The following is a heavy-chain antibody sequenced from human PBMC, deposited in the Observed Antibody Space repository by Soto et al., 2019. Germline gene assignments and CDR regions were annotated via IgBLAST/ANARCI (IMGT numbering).Heavy chain of an antibody. J-gene: IGHJ3*01. V-gene: IGHV4-59*01. D-gene: IGHD2-21*02. Sequence: HVQLQESGPGLVKPSETLSLTCTVPGGSITNYYWTWIRQLPGKRLEWIAHIHNSGNTNSNPSLKSRVTISMDTSKNQISLRLTSVTAADTAMYYCARLQYTVVTPIDLWGQGTMVTVSS. CDR1: GGSITNYY. CDR3: ARLQYTVVTPIDL. CDR2: IHNSGNT.